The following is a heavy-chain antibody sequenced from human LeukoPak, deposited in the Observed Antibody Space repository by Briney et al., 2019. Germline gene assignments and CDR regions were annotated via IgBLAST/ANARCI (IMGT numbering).Heavy chain of an antibody. CDR3: ARGGYDSSGYYRPYYFDY. D-gene: IGHD3-22*01. Sequence: GGSLRLSCAASGFTFSSYWMSWVRQAPGKGLEWVANIKQDGSEKHYVDSVKGRFTISRDNAKNSLYLQMNSLRAEDTAVYYCARGGYDSSGYYRPYYFDYWGQGTLVTVSS. CDR1: GFTFSSYW. CDR2: IKQDGSEK. V-gene: IGHV3-7*01. J-gene: IGHJ4*02.